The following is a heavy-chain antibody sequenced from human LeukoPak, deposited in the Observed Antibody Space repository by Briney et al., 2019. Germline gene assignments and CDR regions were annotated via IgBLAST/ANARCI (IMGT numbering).Heavy chain of an antibody. CDR3: ARQGVVPNKAGWFFDL. CDR2: FHYSGTA. Sequence: SETLSLTCIGSDDSINNSDYFWGWIRQPPGKGLEWIATFHYSGTAFYSPSLATRVTISLDTSKKQLSLRMRSVTAADTAVYFCARQGVVPNKAGWFFDLWGPGTLVTVSP. J-gene: IGHJ2*01. D-gene: IGHD3-10*01. V-gene: IGHV4-39*01. CDR1: DDSINNSDYF.